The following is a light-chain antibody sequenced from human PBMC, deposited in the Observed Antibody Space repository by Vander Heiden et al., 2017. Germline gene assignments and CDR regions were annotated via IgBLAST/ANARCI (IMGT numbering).Light chain of an antibody. CDR2: DNN. J-gene: IGLJ2*01. CDR1: SSNIGKNY. Sequence: QSVLTQPPSVSAAPGQTVPIPCSRSSSNIGKNYVSWYQQLPGTAPKLLIYDNNKRPSGIPDRFSGSRSGTSATLGITGLQTGDEADYYCGTWDSSLSADVFGGGTKLTVL. V-gene: IGLV1-51*01. CDR3: GTWDSSLSADV.